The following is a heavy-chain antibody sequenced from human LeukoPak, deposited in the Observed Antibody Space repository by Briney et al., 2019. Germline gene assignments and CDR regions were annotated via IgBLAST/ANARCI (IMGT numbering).Heavy chain of an antibody. D-gene: IGHD4/OR15-4a*01. Sequence: SETLSLTCSVSGVSITSTSYYWGWVRQPPGKGLESIGSIFRTGDTYYNPSIKSRVTVSVDTSKNQFSLKVRSLTAADTAVYYCAATIVRTNPYPDGFDIWGQGTVVTVSS. CDR2: IFRTGDT. CDR3: AATIVRTNPYPDGFDI. CDR1: GVSITSTSYY. J-gene: IGHJ3*02. V-gene: IGHV4-39*07.